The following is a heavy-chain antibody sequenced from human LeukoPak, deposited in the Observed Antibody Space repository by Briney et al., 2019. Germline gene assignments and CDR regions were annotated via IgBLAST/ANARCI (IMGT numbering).Heavy chain of an antibody. J-gene: IGHJ5*02. CDR2: IYTSGST. CDR1: GGSISSGSHY. D-gene: IGHD4-17*01. V-gene: IGHV4-61*02. CDR3: ARSSRTTVTTGWFDP. Sequence: PSETLSLTCTVSGGSISSGSHYWSWIRQPAGKGLEWIGRIYTSGSTNYNPSLKSRVTISVDTSKNQFSLKLSSVTAADTAVYYCARSSRTTVTTGWFDPWGRGTLVTVSS.